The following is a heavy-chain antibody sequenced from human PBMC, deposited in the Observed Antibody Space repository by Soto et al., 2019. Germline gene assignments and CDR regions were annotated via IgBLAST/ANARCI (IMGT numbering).Heavy chain of an antibody. D-gene: IGHD4-17*01. J-gene: IGHJ5*02. Sequence: ASVKDPCKASVYAFMSYDINWVRQAPGQGLEWIGWMNPYSGYTDYAQKFRGRVTLTRNTAIRTAYMELSSVRSDDTAVYYCARTDYAADPSAYNWFDPWGQGTLVTVSS. V-gene: IGHV1-8*01. CDR3: ARTDYAADPSAYNWFDP. CDR1: VYAFMSYD. CDR2: MNPYSGYT.